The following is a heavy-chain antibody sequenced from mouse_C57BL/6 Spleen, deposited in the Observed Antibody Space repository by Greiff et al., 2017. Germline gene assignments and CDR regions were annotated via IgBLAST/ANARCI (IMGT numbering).Heavy chain of an antibody. Sequence: QVQLKQPGAELVMPGASVKLSCKASGYTFTSYWMHWVKQRPGQGLEWIGEIDPSDSYTNYNQKFKGKSTLTVDKSSSTAYMQLSSLTSEDSAVYYCARALYYYGSRGTAMDYWGQGTSVTVSS. J-gene: IGHJ4*01. CDR2: IDPSDSYT. CDR1: GYTFTSYW. D-gene: IGHD1-1*01. V-gene: IGHV1-69*01. CDR3: ARALYYYGSRGTAMDY.